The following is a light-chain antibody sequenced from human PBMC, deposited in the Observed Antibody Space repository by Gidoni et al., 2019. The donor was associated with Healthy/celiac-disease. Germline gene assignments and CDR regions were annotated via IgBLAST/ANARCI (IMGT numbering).Light chain of an antibody. CDR3: QQRGRWPLT. V-gene: IGKV3-11*01. Sequence: EIVLTQSPATLSLSPGGRATLSCRASQSLGTFLVWYQHKPGQAPRPLIYGASNRCTGVPAGFIGAGPGTDFTLTIASLEPEDFAIYYCQQRGRWPLTFXGXTRVXI. CDR1: QSLGTF. CDR2: GAS. J-gene: IGKJ4*01.